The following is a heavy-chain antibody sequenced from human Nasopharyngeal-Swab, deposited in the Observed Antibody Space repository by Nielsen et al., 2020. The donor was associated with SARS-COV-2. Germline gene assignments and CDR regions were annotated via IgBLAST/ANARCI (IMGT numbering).Heavy chain of an antibody. CDR2: INGNTGDT. V-gene: IGHV1-2*02. J-gene: IGHJ4*02. D-gene: IGHD1-26*01. Sequence: ASVKVSCKASGYTFTDYYMHWVRQAPGQGLEWMGWINGNTGDTKYAQKFQGRVTLTRDTSISTAYMELTSLRFDDTAVYYCARVGGGAPFDHWGQGTLVTVSS. CDR1: GYTFTDYY. CDR3: ARVGGGAPFDH.